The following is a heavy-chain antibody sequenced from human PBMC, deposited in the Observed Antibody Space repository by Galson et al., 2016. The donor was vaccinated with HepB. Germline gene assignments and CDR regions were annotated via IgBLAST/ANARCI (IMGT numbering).Heavy chain of an antibody. J-gene: IGHJ4*02. CDR3: ARDHGGDNSGYSDF. V-gene: IGHV3-33*01. CDR1: GFTFTYG. Sequence: SLRLSCAGFGFTFTYGMHWIRQAPGKGLEWVAVIWHDGSKKFYADSVQGRFSISRDDSKNKLYLEMNSLRVEDTAVYYCARDHGGDNSGYSDFWGQGTLVTVSS. D-gene: IGHD3-22*01. CDR2: IWHDGSKK.